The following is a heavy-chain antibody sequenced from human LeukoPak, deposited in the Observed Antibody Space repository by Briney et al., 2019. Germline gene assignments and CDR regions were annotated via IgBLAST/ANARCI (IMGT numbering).Heavy chain of an antibody. Sequence: ASVKVSCKASGYTFTSYDINWVRQATGQGLEWMGWMNPNSGNTGYAQKFQGRVTMTRNTSISTAYMELSRLRSDDTAVYYCARVRPVDSSGYYFHPPQYFDYWGQGTLVTVSS. CDR3: ARVRPVDSSGYYFHPPQYFDY. CDR1: GYTFTSYD. CDR2: MNPNSGNT. J-gene: IGHJ4*02. D-gene: IGHD3-22*01. V-gene: IGHV1-8*01.